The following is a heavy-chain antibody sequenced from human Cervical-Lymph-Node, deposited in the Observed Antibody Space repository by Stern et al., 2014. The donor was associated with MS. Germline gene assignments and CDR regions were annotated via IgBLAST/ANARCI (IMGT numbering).Heavy chain of an antibody. Sequence: VQLVESGAAVKKPGESLTISCEVSGYRFTNNWIGWVRQMPGKGLEWMVIISPGDSEARYSRSFQGQVTILVDKSNTTTCLQWSSRKASDTAIYYCARRGHGYMGIDYWGQGTLVTVSS. D-gene: IGHD1-1*01. CDR1: GYRFTNNW. CDR3: ARRGHGYMGIDY. J-gene: IGHJ4*02. V-gene: IGHV5-51*03. CDR2: ISPGDSEA.